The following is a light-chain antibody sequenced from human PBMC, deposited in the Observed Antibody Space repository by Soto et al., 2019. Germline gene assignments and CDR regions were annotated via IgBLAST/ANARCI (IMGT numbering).Light chain of an antibody. J-gene: IGKJ5*01. Sequence: EIVLTQSPATLSSSPGQRATLSCRSSRSISRYLPWYQQKPGQAPRLLIYHASNKAPSIPARFSGSGSGTDFTLAISSLEPEDFALYYCQQRTNWPITFGQGTRLDI. CDR1: RSISRY. CDR2: HAS. CDR3: QQRTNWPIT. V-gene: IGKV3-11*01.